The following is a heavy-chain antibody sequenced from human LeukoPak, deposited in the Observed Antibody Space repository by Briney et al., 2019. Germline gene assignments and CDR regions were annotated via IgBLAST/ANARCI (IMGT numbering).Heavy chain of an antibody. CDR3: TRHDVVAVIGHGMAV. D-gene: IGHD2-15*01. CDR1: GASIGSYY. CDR2: ISQNGYT. J-gene: IGHJ6*02. V-gene: IGHV4-59*08. Sequence: SETLSLTCTVSGASIGSYYWSWIRQPPGKGLEWIGYISQNGYTKYTPSLKSRVTISRDTSENQFSLILSSVTAADTAVYYCTRHDVVAVIGHGMAVWGQGTTVTVSS.